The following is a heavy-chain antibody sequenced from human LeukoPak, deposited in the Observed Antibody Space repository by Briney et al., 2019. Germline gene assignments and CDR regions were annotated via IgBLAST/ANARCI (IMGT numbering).Heavy chain of an antibody. V-gene: IGHV3-21*01. CDR3: ARRRCSSSSCFEDY. J-gene: IGHJ4*02. CDR2: ISSSSSYI. D-gene: IGHD2-2*01. CDR1: GFTFSSYN. Sequence: GGSLRLSCAASGFTFSSYNMNWVRQAPGKGLEWVSSISSSSSYIYYADSVKGRFTISRDNAKNSLYLQMNSLRAEDTAVYYCARRRCSSSSCFEDYWGQGTLVTVSS.